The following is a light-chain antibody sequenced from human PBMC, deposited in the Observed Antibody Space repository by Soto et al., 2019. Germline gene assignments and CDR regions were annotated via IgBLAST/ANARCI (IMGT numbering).Light chain of an antibody. CDR2: EAR. Sequence: QSALTQLAAASGSPGQSITISCPGTSSDGGGYNYVSWYQQHTGKAPNLMTSEARKRTSGDPNRFSGFKSGNTASLTIFGPQADVEADYYCSSYTRWTTRAVFG. V-gene: IGLV2-14*01. CDR3: SSYTRWTTRAV. J-gene: IGLJ7*01. CDR1: SSDGGGYNY.